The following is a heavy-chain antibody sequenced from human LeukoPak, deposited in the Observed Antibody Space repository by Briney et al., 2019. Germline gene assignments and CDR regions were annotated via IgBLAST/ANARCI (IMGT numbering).Heavy chain of an antibody. CDR2: IKQDGSEK. V-gene: IGHV3-7*03. D-gene: IGHD4-17*01. CDR3: ARKGPTVTTYYYYGMDV. J-gene: IGHJ6*02. Sequence: PGGSLRLSCAASRFTFSNYWMSWVRQAPGKGLEWVASIKQDGSEKYYVDSVKGRFTISRDNAKNSLYLQMNSLRVEDTAVYYCARKGPTVTTYYYYGMDVWGQGTTVTVSS. CDR1: RFTFSNYW.